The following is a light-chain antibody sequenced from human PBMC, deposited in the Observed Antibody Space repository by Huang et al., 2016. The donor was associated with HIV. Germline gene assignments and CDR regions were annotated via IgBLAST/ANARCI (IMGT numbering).Light chain of an antibody. CDR3: QQSSSPPPT. J-gene: IGKJ3*01. V-gene: IGKV1-39*01. CDR2: GAS. Sequence: DIQMTQSPSSLSASVGDRVTITCRATQSVTKYLNCYQQKPGKAPKLLIYGASSLQTGVPSRFSGSGSGTDCTLTISSLQPEDFATYYCQQSSSPPPTFGPGTKVDIK. CDR1: QSVTKY.